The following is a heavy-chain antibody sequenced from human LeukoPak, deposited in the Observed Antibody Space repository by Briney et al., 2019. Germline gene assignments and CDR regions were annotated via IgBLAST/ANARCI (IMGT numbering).Heavy chain of an antibody. D-gene: IGHD1-26*01. CDR1: GGSISSYY. Sequence: PSETLPLTCTVSGGSISSYYWSWIRQPAGKGLEWIGRIYTSGSTNYNPSLKSRVTMSVDTSKNQFSLRLSSVTAADTAVYYCARAYEESGSYYPFDYWGQGTLVTVSS. J-gene: IGHJ4*02. V-gene: IGHV4-4*07. CDR2: IYTSGST. CDR3: ARAYEESGSYYPFDY.